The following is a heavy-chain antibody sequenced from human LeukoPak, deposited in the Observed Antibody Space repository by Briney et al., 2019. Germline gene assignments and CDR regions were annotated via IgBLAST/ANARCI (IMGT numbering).Heavy chain of an antibody. J-gene: IGHJ4*02. Sequence: ASVKVSCKASGYTFTGYYMHWVRQAPGQGLEGMGRINPNSGGTNYAQKFQGRVTMTRDTSISTAYMELSRLRSDDTAVYYCARGLLLGYSSGPPVYWGQGTLVTVSS. CDR2: INPNSGGT. V-gene: IGHV1-2*06. CDR1: GYTFTGYY. CDR3: ARGLLLGYSSGPPVY. D-gene: IGHD6-19*01.